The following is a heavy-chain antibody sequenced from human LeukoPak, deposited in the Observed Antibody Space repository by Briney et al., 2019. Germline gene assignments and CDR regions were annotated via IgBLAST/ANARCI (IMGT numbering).Heavy chain of an antibody. CDR3: VRVPTTVDNYYMDV. Sequence: SQTLSLTCTVSGGSIGSGTYYWTWLRQPAGKGLEWIGRFYTGGSTNYNPSLRSRVSISLDMSKNQFSLKMSSVTAADTAVYYCVRVPTTVDNYYMDVWGKGTTVTVSS. CDR2: FYTGGST. V-gene: IGHV4-61*02. J-gene: IGHJ6*03. CDR1: GGSIGSGTYY. D-gene: IGHD4-11*01.